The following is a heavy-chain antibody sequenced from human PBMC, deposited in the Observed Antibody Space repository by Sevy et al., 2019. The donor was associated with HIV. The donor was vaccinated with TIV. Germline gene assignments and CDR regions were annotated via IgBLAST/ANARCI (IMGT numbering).Heavy chain of an antibody. D-gene: IGHD4-17*01. CDR3: ARDEGDYGDKSYYYGMDV. CDR2: IHYTGST. Sequence: SETLSLTCSVSGGSIISGDYYLSWVRQPPGRGLEWIGYIHYTGSTDYNPSLESRVTISVDTSKNQSSLKLTSVTAADTAVYYCARDEGDYGDKSYYYGMDVLGRGTTVTVSS. V-gene: IGHV4-30-4*01. CDR1: GGSIISGDYY. J-gene: IGHJ6*02.